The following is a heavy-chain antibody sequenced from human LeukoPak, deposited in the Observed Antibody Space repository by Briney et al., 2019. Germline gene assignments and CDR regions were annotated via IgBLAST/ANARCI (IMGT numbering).Heavy chain of an antibody. D-gene: IGHD3-10*01. V-gene: IGHV1-46*01. J-gene: IGHJ5*02. CDR1: GYTFTSYY. Sequence: ASVKVSCKASGYTFTSYYMHWVRQAPGQGLEWMGMINPSGGSTSYAQKFQGRVTMTRDTSTSTVYMELSSLRSEDTAVYYCARDGGGSGSYYNVGFDPWGQGTLVTVSS. CDR3: ARDGGGSGSYYNVGFDP. CDR2: INPSGGST.